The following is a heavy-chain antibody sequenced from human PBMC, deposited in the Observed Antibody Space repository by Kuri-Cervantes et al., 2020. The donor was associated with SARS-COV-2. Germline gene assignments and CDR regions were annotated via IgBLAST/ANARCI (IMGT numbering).Heavy chain of an antibody. V-gene: IGHV3-30*01. J-gene: IGHJ6*02. Sequence: LSLTCAASGFTFSSYAMSWVRQAPGKGLEWVAVISYDGSNKYYADSVKGRFTISRDNSKNTLYLQMNSLRAEDTAVYYCARDIGVYYYGMDVWGQGTTVTVSS. CDR1: GFTFSSYA. CDR2: ISYDGSNK. D-gene: IGHD2-8*01. CDR3: ARDIGVYYYGMDV.